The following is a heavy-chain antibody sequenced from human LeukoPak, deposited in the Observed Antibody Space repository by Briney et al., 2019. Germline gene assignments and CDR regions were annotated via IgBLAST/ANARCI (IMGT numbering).Heavy chain of an antibody. CDR2: ISYDGTNK. J-gene: IGHJ4*02. CDR3: AKNYYGGCVYSPADY. D-gene: IGHD3-22*01. CDR1: GFTFSNYG. V-gene: IGHV3-30*18. Sequence: PGRSLRLSCAAPGFTFSNYGMHWVRQAPGKGLEWVAVISYDGTNKYYADSVKGRLTISRDNSKNTLFLQMNSLRAEDTGVYYCAKNYYGGCVYSPADYWGQGTLVTVSS.